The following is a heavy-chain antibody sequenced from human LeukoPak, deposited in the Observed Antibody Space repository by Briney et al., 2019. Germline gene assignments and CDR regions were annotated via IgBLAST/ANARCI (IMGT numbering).Heavy chain of an antibody. V-gene: IGHV4-4*02. J-gene: IGHJ5*02. Sequence: SGTLSLTCAVSGGSISSSNWWSWVRQPPGKGLEWIGEIYHSGSTNYNPSLKSRVTISVDKSKNQFSLKLSSVTAADTAVYYCARVWFGELAANWFDPWGQGTLVTVS. CDR1: GGSISSSNW. D-gene: IGHD3-10*01. CDR3: ARVWFGELAANWFDP. CDR2: IYHSGST.